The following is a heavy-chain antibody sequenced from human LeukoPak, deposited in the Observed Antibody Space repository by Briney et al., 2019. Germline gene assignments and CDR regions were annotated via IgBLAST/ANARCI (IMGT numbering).Heavy chain of an antibody. V-gene: IGHV1-2*02. Sequence: ASVKVSCKASGYTFTGYYMHWVRQAPGQGREWMGWINPNSGGTTYAQKFQGRVTMTRDTSISTAYMELSRLRSDDTAVYYCARDRGYSGYDPYYYYMDVWGKGTTVTISS. J-gene: IGHJ6*03. CDR3: ARDRGYSGYDPYYYYMDV. D-gene: IGHD5-12*01. CDR2: INPNSGGT. CDR1: GYTFTGYY.